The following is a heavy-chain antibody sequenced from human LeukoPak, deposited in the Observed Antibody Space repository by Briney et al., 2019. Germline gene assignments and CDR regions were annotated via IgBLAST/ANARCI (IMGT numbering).Heavy chain of an antibody. CDR1: GDSVSSNNAA. CDR2: TYYKSKWYT. Sequence: SQTLSLTCAISGDSVSSNNAAWIWIRQSPSRGLEWLGRTYYKSKWYTDYAVSVISRITIIPDTSKNQFSLQLNSVTPEDTAIYYCTRAPWNDYVFDVWGQGTMVTVSS. D-gene: IGHD1-1*01. CDR3: TRAPWNDYVFDV. V-gene: IGHV6-1*01. J-gene: IGHJ3*01.